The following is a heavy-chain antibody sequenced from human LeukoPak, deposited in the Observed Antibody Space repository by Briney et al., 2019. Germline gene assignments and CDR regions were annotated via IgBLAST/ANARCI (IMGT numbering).Heavy chain of an antibody. Sequence: ASVKVSCKASGYTFTSYDINWVRQATGQGLEWMGWMNPNSGNTGYAQKFQGRVTMTRDTSTSTVYMELSSLRSEDTAVYYCARYSSSSQYNWFDPWGQGTLVTVSS. J-gene: IGHJ5*02. CDR2: MNPNSGNT. CDR3: ARYSSSSQYNWFDP. D-gene: IGHD6-13*01. V-gene: IGHV1-8*01. CDR1: GYTFTSYD.